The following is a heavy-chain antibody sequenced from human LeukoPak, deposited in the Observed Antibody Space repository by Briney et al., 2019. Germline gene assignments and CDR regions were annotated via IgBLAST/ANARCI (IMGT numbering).Heavy chain of an antibody. D-gene: IGHD4-17*01. J-gene: IGHJ4*02. CDR2: IKSKTNGETT. CDR3: TTFALDYGDYSFDY. V-gene: IGHV3-15*01. CDR1: GFTFSNAW. Sequence: GGSLRLSCAASGFTFSNAWMSWVRQAPGKGLEWVGHIKSKTNGETTDYPAPVKGRFTISRDDSKNTLYLQMNSLKTEGTAIYYCTTFALDYGDYSFDYWGQGTLVTVSS.